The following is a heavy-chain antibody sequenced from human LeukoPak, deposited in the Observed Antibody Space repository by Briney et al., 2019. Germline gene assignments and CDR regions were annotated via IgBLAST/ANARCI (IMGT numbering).Heavy chain of an antibody. V-gene: IGHV1-69*13. CDR1: GGTFSSYA. D-gene: IGHD6-19*01. Sequence: SVKVSCKASGGTFSSYAITWVRQAPGQGLEWMGGIIPIFDTSNYAQKFQGRVTFTSDDSTSTAYMELSSLRSEDTAVYYCARIETYSSGWYDAFFDYWGQGTLVTVSS. CDR3: ARIETYSSGWYDAFFDY. J-gene: IGHJ4*02. CDR2: IIPIFDTS.